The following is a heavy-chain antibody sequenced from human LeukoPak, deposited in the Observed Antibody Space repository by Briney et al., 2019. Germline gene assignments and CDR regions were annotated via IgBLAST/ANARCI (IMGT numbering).Heavy chain of an antibody. CDR1: GDSFTSYW. J-gene: IGHJ6*03. Sequence: GESLKISCKGSGDSFTSYWIGWVRQMPGKGLEWMGIIYPGDSDTRYSPSFQGQVTISADKSISTSYLQWSSPKASDTAMYYCARQYAGPYYYYYMDVWGKGTTVTVSS. CDR2: IYPGDSDT. V-gene: IGHV5-51*01. D-gene: IGHD6-13*01. CDR3: ARQYAGPYYYYYMDV.